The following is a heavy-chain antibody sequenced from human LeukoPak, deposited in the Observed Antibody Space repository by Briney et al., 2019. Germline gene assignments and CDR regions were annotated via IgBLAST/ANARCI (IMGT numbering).Heavy chain of an antibody. CDR1: GGSISSSSYY. D-gene: IGHD3-22*01. Sequence: SETLSLTCTVSGGSISSSSYYWGWIRQPPGKGLEWIGSIYYSGSTYYNPSLKSRVTISVDTSKNQFSLKLSSVTAADTAVYYCARDGNYYDSSGYAKGGFAPWGQGTLVTVSS. CDR3: ARDGNYYDSSGYAKGGFAP. CDR2: IYYSGST. V-gene: IGHV4-39*07. J-gene: IGHJ5*02.